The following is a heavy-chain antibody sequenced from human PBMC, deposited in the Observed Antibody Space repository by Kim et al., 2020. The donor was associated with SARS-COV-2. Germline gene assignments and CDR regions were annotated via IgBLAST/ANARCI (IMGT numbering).Heavy chain of an antibody. CDR3: ARDGSNDYGDYNGQRDYYYGMDV. D-gene: IGHD4-17*01. CDR1: GGSISSGGYY. CDR2: IYYSGST. J-gene: IGHJ6*02. Sequence: SETLSLTCTVSGGSISSGGYYWSWIRQHPGKGLEWIGYIYYSGSTYYNPSLKSRVTISVDTSKNQFSLKLSSVTAADTAVYYCARDGSNDYGDYNGQRDYYYGMDVWGQGTTVTVSS. V-gene: IGHV4-31*03.